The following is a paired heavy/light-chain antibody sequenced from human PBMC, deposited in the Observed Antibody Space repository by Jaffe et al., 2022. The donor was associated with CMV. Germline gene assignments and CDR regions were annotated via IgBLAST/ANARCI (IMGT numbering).Light chain of an antibody. CDR2: DAS. V-gene: IGKV1-33*01. J-gene: IGKJ2*01. CDR1: QDISNY. CDR3: QQYDNLPMYT. Sequence: DIQMTQSPSSLSASVGDRVTITCQASQDISNYLNWYQQKPGKAPKLLIYDASNLETGVPSRFSGSGSGTDFTFTISSLQPEDIATYYCQQYDNLPMYTFGQGTKLEIK.
Heavy chain of an antibody. Sequence: EVQLVQSGAEVKKPGESLRISCKGSGYSFTSYWISWVRQMPGKGLEWMGRIDPSDSYTNYSPSFQGHVTISADKSISTAYLQWSSLKASDTAMYYCARHLCGMGYCSGGSGALRFDPWGQGTLVTVSS. CDR3: ARHLCGMGYCSGGSGALRFDP. J-gene: IGHJ5*02. CDR1: GYSFTSYW. D-gene: IGHD2-15*01. V-gene: IGHV5-10-1*03. CDR2: IDPSDSYT.